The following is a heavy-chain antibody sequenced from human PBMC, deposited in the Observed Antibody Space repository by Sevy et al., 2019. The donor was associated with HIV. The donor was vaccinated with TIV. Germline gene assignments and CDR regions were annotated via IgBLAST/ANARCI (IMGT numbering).Heavy chain of an antibody. Sequence: GGSLRLSCAASGFTFSSYAMSWVRQAPGKGLEWVSAISGSGFSTYYADSVKGRFTISRDNSKNTLYLQMNNLRAEDTAVFYGAKGIGYSGYETDYWGQGTLVTVSS. CDR3: AKGIGYSGYETDY. D-gene: IGHD5-12*01. CDR1: GFTFSSYA. CDR2: ISGSGFST. J-gene: IGHJ4*02. V-gene: IGHV3-23*01.